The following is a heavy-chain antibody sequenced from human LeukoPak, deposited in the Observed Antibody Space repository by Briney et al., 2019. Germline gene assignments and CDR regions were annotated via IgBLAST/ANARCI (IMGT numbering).Heavy chain of an antibody. CDR1: GFTFSSYS. CDR3: ARDFTAAADFDY. J-gene: IGHJ4*02. CDR2: ISSSSSYI. D-gene: IGHD6-13*01. V-gene: IGHV3-21*01. Sequence: PGGSLGLSCAASGFTFSSYSMNWVRQAPGKGLEWVSSISSSSSYIYYADSVKGRFTISRDNAKNSLYLQMNSLRAEDTAVYYCARDFTAAADFDYWGQGTLVTVSS.